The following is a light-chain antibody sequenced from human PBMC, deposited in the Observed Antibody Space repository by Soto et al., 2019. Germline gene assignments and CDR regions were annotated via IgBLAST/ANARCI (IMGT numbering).Light chain of an antibody. CDR3: SSYTSSRTYV. CDR2: DVT. V-gene: IGLV2-14*03. Sequence: QSALTQPASVSGSPGQSITISCTGSSSDIRVYNYVSWYQQHPGKAPKLLIYDVTDRPSGVSNRFSGSKSGNTASLTISGLQAEDEADYYCSSYTSSRTYVFGTGTKLTVL. CDR1: SSDIRVYNY. J-gene: IGLJ1*01.